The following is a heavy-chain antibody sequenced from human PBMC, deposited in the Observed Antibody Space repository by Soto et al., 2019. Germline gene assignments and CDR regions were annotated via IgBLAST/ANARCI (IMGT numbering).Heavy chain of an antibody. J-gene: IGHJ2*01. CDR3: ARGTGAQLMYFDL. D-gene: IGHD7-27*01. Sequence: EVNLVESGGGLVQPGGSLRLSCAASGFTFSNSDMHWVRQSAGKGLEWLSGIGTVGDAYYPPSVTGPFTISRENAKNSLYLQMHGLRAEDTAVYFCARGTGAQLMYFDLWCRGTLVTVSS. V-gene: IGHV3-13*01. CDR2: IGTVGDA. CDR1: GFTFSNSD.